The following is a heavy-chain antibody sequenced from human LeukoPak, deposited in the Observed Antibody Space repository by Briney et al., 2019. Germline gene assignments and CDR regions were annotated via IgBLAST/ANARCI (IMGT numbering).Heavy chain of an antibody. CDR2: ISGSGGST. J-gene: IGHJ3*02. CDR1: GFTFSSYA. CDR3: AKDIRIAVAGWGAFDI. D-gene: IGHD6-19*01. Sequence: GGSLRLSCAASGFTFSSYAMSWVRQAPGKGLEWVSAISGSGGSTYYADSVKGRFTISRDNPKNTLYLQMNSLRAEDTAVYYCAKDIRIAVAGWGAFDIWGQGTMVTVSS. V-gene: IGHV3-23*01.